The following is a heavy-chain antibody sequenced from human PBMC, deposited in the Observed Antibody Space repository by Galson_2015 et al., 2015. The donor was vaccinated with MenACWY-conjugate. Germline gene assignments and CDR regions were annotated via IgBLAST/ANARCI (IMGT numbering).Heavy chain of an antibody. Sequence: CAISGDSVSSNGAAWNWIRQSPSRGLEWLGRTYCRSKCYSDYAVSVKGRITISPDTSKNQFSLQLNSVTAADTAVYYCARQNGGNSAFLTGWYFQHWGQGTLVTVSS. V-gene: IGHV6-1*01. CDR2: TYCRSKCYS. CDR3: ARQNGGNSAFLTGWYFQH. J-gene: IGHJ1*01. D-gene: IGHD4-23*01. CDR1: GDSVSSNGAA.